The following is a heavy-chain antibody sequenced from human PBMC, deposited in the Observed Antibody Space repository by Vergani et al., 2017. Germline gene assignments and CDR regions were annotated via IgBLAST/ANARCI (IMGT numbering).Heavy chain of an antibody. CDR2: ISGSGGST. J-gene: IGHJ3*02. D-gene: IGHD3-3*01. CDR1: GFTFSSYA. V-gene: IGHV3-23*01. Sequence: EVQLLESGGGLVQPGGSLRLSCAASGFTFSSYAMSWVRQAPGKGLEWVSAISGSGGSTYYADSVKGRFTISRDNSKNTLYLQMNSLRAEDTAVYYCAKDDHTIFGVVIFRGFNAFDSWGQGTMVTVSS. CDR3: AKDDHTIFGVVIFRGFNAFDS.